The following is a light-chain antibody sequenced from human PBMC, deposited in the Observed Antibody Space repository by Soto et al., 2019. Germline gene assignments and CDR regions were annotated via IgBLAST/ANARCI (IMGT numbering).Light chain of an antibody. V-gene: IGLV1-44*01. J-gene: IGLJ2*01. Sequence: QSVLTQPPSASGTPGQRVTISCSGSTSNIGNSTVNWYQQLPGTAPKLLIYANNQRPSGVPDRFSGSKSGTSASLAISGLRSEDEADYHCAAWDNSLRGVVFGGGTKVTVL. CDR3: AAWDNSLRGVV. CDR2: ANN. CDR1: TSNIGNST.